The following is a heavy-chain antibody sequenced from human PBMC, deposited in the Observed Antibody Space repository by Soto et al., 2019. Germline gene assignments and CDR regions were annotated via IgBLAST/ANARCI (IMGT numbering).Heavy chain of an antibody. CDR3: ATIAVAGTFVV. CDR1: GLTFISYA. CDR2: ISSSSSTI. J-gene: IGHJ4*02. Sequence: GGSLRLSCAASGLTFISYAMNWVRQAPGKGLEWVSYISSSSSTIYYADSVKGRFTISRDNAKNSLYLQMNSLRAEDTAVYYCATIAVAGTFVVWGQGTLVTVSS. D-gene: IGHD6-19*01. V-gene: IGHV3-48*01.